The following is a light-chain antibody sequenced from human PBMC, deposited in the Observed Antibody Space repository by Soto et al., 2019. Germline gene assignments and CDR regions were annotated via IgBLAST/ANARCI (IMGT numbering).Light chain of an antibody. CDR1: SSNLGSNY. CDR2: RNN. V-gene: IGLV1-47*01. J-gene: IGLJ2*01. Sequence: QSVLTQPPSASGTPGQRVTISCSGSSSNLGSNYVYWYQQLPGTAPKLLIYRNNQRPSGVPDRFSGSKSGTSASLAISGLRSEDEAYYYCAAWDDSLSGVVFGGGTKLTVL. CDR3: AAWDDSLSGVV.